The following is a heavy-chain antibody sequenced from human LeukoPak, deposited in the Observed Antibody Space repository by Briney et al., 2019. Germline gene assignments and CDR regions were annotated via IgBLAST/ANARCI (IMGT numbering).Heavy chain of an antibody. CDR2: INSDGSST. CDR3: ATDEAATGRLDY. V-gene: IGHV3-74*01. J-gene: IGHJ4*02. CDR1: GFNFRNYW. D-gene: IGHD1-1*01. Sequence: GGSLRLSCAASGFNFRNYWMHWVRQAPGKGLVWVSRINSDGSSTSYADSVKGQFTISRDNAENTLYLQINSLRAEDTAVYYCATDEAATGRLDYWGQGTLVTDSS.